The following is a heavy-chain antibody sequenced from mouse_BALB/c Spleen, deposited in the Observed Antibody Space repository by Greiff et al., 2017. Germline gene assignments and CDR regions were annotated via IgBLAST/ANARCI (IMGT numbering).Heavy chain of an antibody. CDR2: ISSGSSTI. CDR1: GFTFSSFG. D-gene: IGHD1-1*01. Sequence: DVHLVESGGGLVQPGGSRKLSCAASGFTFSSFGMHWVRQAPEKGLEWVAYISSGSSTIYYADTVKGRFTISRDNPKNTLFLQMTSLRSEDTAMYYCARSDYYGSSYNYWGQGTTLTVSS. V-gene: IGHV5-17*02. CDR3: ARSDYYGSSYNY. J-gene: IGHJ2*01.